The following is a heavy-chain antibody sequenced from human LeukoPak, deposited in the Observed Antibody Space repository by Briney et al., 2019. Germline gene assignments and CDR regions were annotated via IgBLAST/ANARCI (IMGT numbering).Heavy chain of an antibody. CDR1: GGTFSSYA. Sequence: SVKVSCKASGGTFSSYAISWVRQAPGQGLEWMGGIIPIFGTANYAQKFQGRVTITTDESTSTAYMELSSLRSEDTAVYYCARVVSGQLLHPPYYYYYMDVWGKGTTVTVSS. D-gene: IGHD2-2*02. CDR3: ARVVSGQLLHPPYYYYYMDV. CDR2: IIPIFGTA. J-gene: IGHJ6*03. V-gene: IGHV1-69*05.